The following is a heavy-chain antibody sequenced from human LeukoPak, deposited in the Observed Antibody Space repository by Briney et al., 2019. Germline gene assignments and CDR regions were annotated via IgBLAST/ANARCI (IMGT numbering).Heavy chain of an antibody. D-gene: IGHD5-24*01. CDR1: GYTFTSYG. J-gene: IGHJ5*02. CDR3: ARDPSRDGYNPENWFDP. V-gene: IGHV1-18*01. CDR2: ISAYNGNT. Sequence: ASVKVSCKASGYTFTSYGVSWVRQAPGQGLEWMGWISAYNGNTNYAQKLQGRVTMTTDTSTSTAYMELRSLRSDDTAVYYCARDPSRDGYNPENWFDPWGQGTLVTVSS.